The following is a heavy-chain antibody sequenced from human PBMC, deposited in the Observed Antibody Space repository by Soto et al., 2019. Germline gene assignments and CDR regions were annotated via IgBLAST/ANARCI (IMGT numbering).Heavy chain of an antibody. CDR2: IIPIFGTT. V-gene: IGHV1-69*01. Sequence: QVQLVQSGAEVKKPGSSVNISCKTSGGIFRTYGINWVRQAPGQGLEWMGGIIPIFGTTTYAPKFQGRVTITADESTSTAFMDLSSLASEDTGVYFCARVGTADTHYFGMDVWGQGTTVTVSS. J-gene: IGHJ6*02. CDR1: GGIFRTYG. CDR3: ARVGTADTHYFGMDV. D-gene: IGHD2-2*01.